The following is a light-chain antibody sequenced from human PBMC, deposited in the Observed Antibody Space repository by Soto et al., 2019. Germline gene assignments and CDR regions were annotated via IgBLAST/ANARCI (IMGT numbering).Light chain of an antibody. CDR3: QQYNNWPPYT. V-gene: IGKV3-15*01. CDR1: QSVSSN. J-gene: IGKJ2*01. Sequence: EIVMTQSPATLSVSPGERATLSCRASQSVSSNLAWYQQKPGQAPRHIIYGASTRATGIPARFSGSGSGTEFTLTISSLQSEDFAVYYCQQYNNWPPYTFGQGTKLEIK. CDR2: GAS.